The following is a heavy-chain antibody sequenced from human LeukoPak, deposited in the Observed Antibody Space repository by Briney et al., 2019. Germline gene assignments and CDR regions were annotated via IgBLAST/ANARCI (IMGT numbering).Heavy chain of an antibody. V-gene: IGHV1-18*01. CDR3: ARDLRITMVRGVLDMVDY. CDR2: ISAYNGNT. D-gene: IGHD3-10*01. J-gene: IGHJ4*02. CDR1: GYTFTSYG. Sequence: ASVKVSCKASGYTFTSYGISWVRQAPGQGLERMGWISAYNGNTNYAQKLQGRVTMTTDTSTSTAYMELRSLRSDDTAVYYCARDLRITMVRGVLDMVDYWGQGTLVTVSS.